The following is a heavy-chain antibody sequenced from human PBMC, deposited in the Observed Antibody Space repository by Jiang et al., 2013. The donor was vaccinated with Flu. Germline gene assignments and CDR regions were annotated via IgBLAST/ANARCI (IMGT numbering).Heavy chain of an antibody. CDR1: GGSFSGYY. D-gene: IGHD3-3*01. CDR2: INHSGST. V-gene: IGHV4-34*01. CDR3: ASLYITIFGVATGGYFDY. J-gene: IGHJ4*02. Sequence: ALLKPSETLSLTCAVYGGSFSGYYWSWIRQPPGKGLEWIGEINHSGSTNYNPSLKSRVTISVDTSKNQFSLKLSSVTAADTAVYYCASLYITIFGVATGGYFDYWGQGTLVTVSS.